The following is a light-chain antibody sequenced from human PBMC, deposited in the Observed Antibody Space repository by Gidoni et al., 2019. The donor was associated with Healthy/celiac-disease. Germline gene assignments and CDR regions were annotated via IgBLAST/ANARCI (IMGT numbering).Light chain of an antibody. Sequence: EIVLTQSPGTLSLAPGERATLSCRASQSVSSSYLAWYQQKPGQAPRLLIYGASIRATGIPDRFSGSGSGTDFTRTISRLEPEDFAVYYCQKYGSSPYTFGQGTKLEIK. CDR1: QSVSSSY. CDR2: GAS. V-gene: IGKV3-20*01. J-gene: IGKJ2*01. CDR3: QKYGSSPYT.